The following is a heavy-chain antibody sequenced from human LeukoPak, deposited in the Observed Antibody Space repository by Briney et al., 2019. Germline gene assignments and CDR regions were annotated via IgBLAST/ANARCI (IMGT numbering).Heavy chain of an antibody. CDR1: GGPISSYY. CDR3: ARDLLDYYGSGSYYRVFDP. D-gene: IGHD3-10*01. J-gene: IGHJ5*02. Sequence: SETLSLTCTVSGGPISSYYWSWIRQPPGKGLEWIGYIYYSGSTNYNPSLKSRVTISVGTSKNQFSLKLSSVTAADTAVYYCARDLLDYYGSGSYYRVFDPWGQGTLVTVSS. CDR2: IYYSGST. V-gene: IGHV4-59*01.